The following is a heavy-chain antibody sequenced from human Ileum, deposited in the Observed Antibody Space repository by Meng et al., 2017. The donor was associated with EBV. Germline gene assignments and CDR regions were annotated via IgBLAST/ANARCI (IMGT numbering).Heavy chain of an antibody. V-gene: IGHV4-39*01. J-gene: IGHJ5*02. Sequence: LQLQESGPGLVKPSETLPLTCTVSGGPIKSSSYYWGWICQPPGKGLEWIGSIYYSGRTYYNPSLKSRVTISVDTSKNQFSLKLSSVTAADTAVYYCARPIAAAGWFDPWGQGTLVTVSS. CDR2: IYYSGRT. D-gene: IGHD6-13*01. CDR3: ARPIAAAGWFDP. CDR1: GGPIKSSSYY.